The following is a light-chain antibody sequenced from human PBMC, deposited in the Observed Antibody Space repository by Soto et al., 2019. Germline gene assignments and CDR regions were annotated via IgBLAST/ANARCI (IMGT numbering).Light chain of an antibody. CDR3: QQYNKSPLT. V-gene: IGKV3-15*01. CDR1: QSPASS. CDR2: GVS. Sequence: EVVMTQSPATLSVSPGERATLSCRASQSPASSLAWYQQKPGQAPRLLIYGVSTRATGTPARFSGSGSGTEFTLTISSLQSEDFEVYHCQQYNKSPLTFGGGTKVEIK. J-gene: IGKJ4*01.